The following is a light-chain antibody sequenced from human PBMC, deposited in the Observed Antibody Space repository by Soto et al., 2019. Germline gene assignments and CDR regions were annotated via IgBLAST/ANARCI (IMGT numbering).Light chain of an antibody. Sequence: DIQMPQSRSPRPGYVGERVTITWRARQGITNDLGWYQQKPGKAPKRLIYEASTLHSGVPSRLSGSGSGTEFTLTISSLQPEDFATHYCLQHNTYPWTFGQGTKVDIK. CDR1: QGITND. V-gene: IGKV1-17*01. J-gene: IGKJ1*01. CDR3: LQHNTYPWT. CDR2: EAS.